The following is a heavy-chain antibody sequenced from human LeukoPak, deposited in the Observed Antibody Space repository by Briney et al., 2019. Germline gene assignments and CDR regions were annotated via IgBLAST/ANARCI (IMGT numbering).Heavy chain of an antibody. D-gene: IGHD6-19*01. CDR1: GFTFSNAW. CDR3: TRFLYGYSSGWYLDY. Sequence: GGSLRLSCAASGFTFSNAWMSWVRQAPGKGLEWVGRIKSKTDGGTTDYAAPVKGRFTISRDDSKNTLYLQMNSLKTEDTAVYYCTRFLYGYSSGWYLDYWGQGTLVTVSS. J-gene: IGHJ4*02. CDR2: IKSKTDGGTT. V-gene: IGHV3-15*01.